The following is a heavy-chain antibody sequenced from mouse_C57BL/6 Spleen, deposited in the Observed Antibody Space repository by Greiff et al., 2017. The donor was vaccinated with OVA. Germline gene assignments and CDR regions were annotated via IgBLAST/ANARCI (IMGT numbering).Heavy chain of an antibody. Sequence: EVHLVESGPGLVKPSQSLSLTCSVTGYSITSGYYWNWIRQFPGNKLEWMGYISYDGSNNYNPSLKNRISITRDTSKNQFFLKLNSVTTEDTATYYCAREGDGDCWGQGTTLTVSS. CDR2: ISYDGSN. J-gene: IGHJ2*01. V-gene: IGHV3-6*01. D-gene: IGHD2-3*01. CDR3: AREGDGDC. CDR1: GYSITSGYY.